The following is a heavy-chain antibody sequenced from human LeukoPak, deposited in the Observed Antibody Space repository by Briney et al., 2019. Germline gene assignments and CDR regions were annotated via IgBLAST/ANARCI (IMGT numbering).Heavy chain of an antibody. D-gene: IGHD3-10*02. CDR1: GFTFSSYA. Sequence: GGSLRLSCAASGFTFSSYAMSWVRQAPGKGLEWVSAISGSGGSTYYADSVKGRFSISRDDSKNTLYLQMNSLKTEDTAVYYCTTGCCDPLGWGQGTLVTVSS. V-gene: IGHV3-23*01. CDR3: TTGCCDPLG. CDR2: ISGSGGST. J-gene: IGHJ4*02.